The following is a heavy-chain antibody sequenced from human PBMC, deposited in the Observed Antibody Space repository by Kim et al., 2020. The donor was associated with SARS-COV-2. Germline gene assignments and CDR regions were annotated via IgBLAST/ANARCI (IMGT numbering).Heavy chain of an antibody. Sequence: SETLSLTCAVSGGSISSSNWWSWVRQPPGKGLEWIGEIYHSGSTNYNPSLKSRVTISVDKSKNQFSLKLSSVTAADTAVYYCARDKRAKLGFGEFALGYYYGMDVWGQGTTVTVSS. CDR3: ARDKRAKLGFGEFALGYYYGMDV. CDR2: IYHSGST. CDR1: GGSISSSNW. V-gene: IGHV4-4*02. J-gene: IGHJ6*02. D-gene: IGHD3-10*01.